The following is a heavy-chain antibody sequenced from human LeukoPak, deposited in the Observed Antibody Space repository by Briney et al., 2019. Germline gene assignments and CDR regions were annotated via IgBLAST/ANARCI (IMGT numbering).Heavy chain of an antibody. Sequence: ASVKVSCKASGYTFTSYYMHWVRQAPGQGLEWMGWINPNTGSASGGANYARKFQGRVTMTRDTSMSTAYMELSRLRSDDTAVYFCARAWNDYRNDYWGQGTLVTVSS. V-gene: IGHV1-2*02. CDR2: INPNTGSASGGA. J-gene: IGHJ4*02. D-gene: IGHD3-16*01. CDR1: GYTFTSYY. CDR3: ARAWNDYRNDY.